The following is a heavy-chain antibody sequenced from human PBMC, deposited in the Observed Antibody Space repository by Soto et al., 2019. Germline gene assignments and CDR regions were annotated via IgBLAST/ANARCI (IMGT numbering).Heavy chain of an antibody. Sequence: QVQLVESGGGVVQPGRSLRLSCVASGFTFSTYGMHWVRQAPGKGLEWVAMTWYDESHKYYADSVKDRFTISRDNSKNTLYLQMDSLRDEESAVYYCAAELNDMQAFDIWGQGTMVTVSS. J-gene: IGHJ3*02. CDR2: TWYDESHK. D-gene: IGHD1-1*01. CDR1: GFTFSTYG. CDR3: AAELNDMQAFDI. V-gene: IGHV3-33*01.